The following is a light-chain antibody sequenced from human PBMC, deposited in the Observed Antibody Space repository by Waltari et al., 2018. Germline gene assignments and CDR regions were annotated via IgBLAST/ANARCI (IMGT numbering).Light chain of an antibody. Sequence: EIVLTQSPGTLSLSPGERATLSCRASQSFTRYLAWYQHKPGQAPRLLIYDASTRAAGIAERFSGSGFGTDFTLTISRLEPEDSAVYYCQHYVRLPVTFGQGTKVEIK. CDR3: QHYVRLPVT. J-gene: IGKJ1*01. CDR1: QSFTRY. CDR2: DAS. V-gene: IGKV3-20*01.